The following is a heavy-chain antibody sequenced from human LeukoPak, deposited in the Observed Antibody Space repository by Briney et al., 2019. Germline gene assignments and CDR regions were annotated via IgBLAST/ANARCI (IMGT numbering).Heavy chain of an antibody. V-gene: IGHV4-34*01. J-gene: IGHJ4*02. Sequence: SETLSLTCAVYGGSFSGYYWSWIRQPTGKGLEWIGEINHSGSTNYNPSLKSRVTISVDTSKNQFSLKLSSVTAADTAVYYCASTFYRRIVVVTASEYYFDYWGQGTLVTVSS. CDR2: INHSGST. D-gene: IGHD2-21*02. CDR1: GGSFSGYY. CDR3: ASTFYRRIVVVTASEYYFDY.